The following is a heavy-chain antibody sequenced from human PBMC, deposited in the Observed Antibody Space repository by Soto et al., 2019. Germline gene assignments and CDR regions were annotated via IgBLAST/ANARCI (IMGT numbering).Heavy chain of an antibody. V-gene: IGHV1-69*01. Sequence: QVQLVQSGAEVKKPGSSVNVSCKASGGTFSSYAISWVRQAPGQGLEWMGGIIPIFGTANYAQKFQGRVTINADESTSTAYMELSSLRSEDTAVYYCARSLWFGESPSYYYYGMDVWGQGTTVTVSS. J-gene: IGHJ6*02. CDR1: GGTFSSYA. CDR3: ARSLWFGESPSYYYYGMDV. CDR2: IIPIFGTA. D-gene: IGHD3-10*01.